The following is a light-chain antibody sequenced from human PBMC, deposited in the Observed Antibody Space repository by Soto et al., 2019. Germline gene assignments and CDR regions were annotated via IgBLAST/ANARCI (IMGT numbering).Light chain of an antibody. J-gene: IGKJ3*01. CDR2: GAS. V-gene: IGKV3-20*01. CDR1: QNINSRY. Sequence: EIVLTQSPGTLSLSPGERATLSCRASQNINSRYLAWYQQKPGQAPRLLIYGASSRATGIPARFSGSGSGTDFTLTIRRMEPEDYAVSYYQQSGRSPGFTFGPVTKVDIK. CDR3: QQSGRSPGFT.